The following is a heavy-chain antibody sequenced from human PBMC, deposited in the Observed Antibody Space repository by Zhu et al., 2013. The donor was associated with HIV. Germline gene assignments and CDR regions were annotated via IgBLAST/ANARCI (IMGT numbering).Heavy chain of an antibody. CDR2: IIPIFGTA. Sequence: QVQLVQSGAEVKKPGSSVKVSCKASGGTFSSYAISWVRQAPGQGLEWMGGIIPIFGTANYAQKFQGRVTITADESTSTAYMELSSLRSEDTAVYYCARESRKQWLVATNYDAFDIWGQGTSGHRLF. CDR1: GGTFSSYA. CDR3: ARESRKQWLVATNYDAFDI. D-gene: IGHD6-19*01. V-gene: IGHV1-69*12. J-gene: IGHJ3*02.